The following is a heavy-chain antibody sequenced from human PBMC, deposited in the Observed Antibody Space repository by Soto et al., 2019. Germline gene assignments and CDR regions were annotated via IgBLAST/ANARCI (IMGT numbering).Heavy chain of an antibody. D-gene: IGHD3-22*01. CDR3: ARGYYDSSGQSNTSDI. Sequence: PSETLSLTCTVSGASISNSYWSWIRQSPGKGLEWIGYVYYSGSAKYNPSLKSRVTISVDTSKNQFSLKLSSVTAADTAVYYCARGYYDSSGQSNTSDIWGQGTMVTVSS. V-gene: IGHV4-59*01. CDR2: VYYSGSA. J-gene: IGHJ3*02. CDR1: GASISNSY.